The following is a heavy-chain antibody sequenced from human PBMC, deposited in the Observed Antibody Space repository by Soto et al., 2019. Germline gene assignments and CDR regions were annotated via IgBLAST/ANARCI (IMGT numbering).Heavy chain of an antibody. CDR1: GFGFNNYG. V-gene: IGHV3-21*01. CDR2: ISKSDYT. J-gene: IGHJ4*02. CDR3: AREDSIIIPAVSDF. D-gene: IGHD2-2*01. Sequence: GSLRLSCTVSGFGFNNYGISWVRQAPGKGLEWVSSISKSDYTYYSDSVKGRFTISRDNAKNSVSLQMNTLRVEDTAVYYCAREDSIIIPAVSDFWGQGTLVTVSS.